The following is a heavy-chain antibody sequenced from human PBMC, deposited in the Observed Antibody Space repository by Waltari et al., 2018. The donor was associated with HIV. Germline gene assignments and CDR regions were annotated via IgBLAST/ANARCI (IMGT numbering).Heavy chain of an antibody. CDR1: GCPISCGDYY. CDR2: IYYSGST. CDR3: ASFMTTVTLFDY. V-gene: IGHV4-30-4*01. D-gene: IGHD4-17*01. Sequence: QVQLQESGPGLVKTSQTLSLTCTVSGCPISCGDYYWSWIRQPPGKGLEWIGYIYYSGSTYYNPSLKSRVTISVDTSKNQFSLKLSSVTAADTAVYYCASFMTTVTLFDYWGQGTLVTVSS. J-gene: IGHJ4*02.